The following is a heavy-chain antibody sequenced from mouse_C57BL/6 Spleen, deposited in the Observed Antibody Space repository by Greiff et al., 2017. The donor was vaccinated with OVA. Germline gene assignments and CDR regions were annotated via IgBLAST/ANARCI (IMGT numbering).Heavy chain of an antibody. Sequence: QVQLQQPGAELVMPGASVKLSCKASGYTFTSYWMHWVKQRPGQGLEWIGEIDPSDSYTNFNQKFKGKSTLTVDKSSSTAYMQLSSLTSEDSAVYYCARRGYGYDDYLDYWGQGTTPTVSS. D-gene: IGHD2-2*01. CDR2: IDPSDSYT. CDR3: ARRGYGYDDYLDY. V-gene: IGHV1-69*01. CDR1: GYTFTSYW. J-gene: IGHJ2*01.